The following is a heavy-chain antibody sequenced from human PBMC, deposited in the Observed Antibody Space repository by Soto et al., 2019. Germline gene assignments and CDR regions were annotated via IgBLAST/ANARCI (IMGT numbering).Heavy chain of an antibody. J-gene: IGHJ6*03. Sequence: SETLYLTCTVSGGSISSYYWSWIRQPPGKGLEWIGYIYYSGSTNYNPSLKSRVTISVDTSKNQFSLKLSSVTAADTAVYYCARVGYCSGGSCYWRLNYYYYYMDVWGKGTTVTVSS. D-gene: IGHD2-15*01. CDR3: ARVGYCSGGSCYWRLNYYYYYMDV. CDR2: IYYSGST. V-gene: IGHV4-59*01. CDR1: GGSISSYY.